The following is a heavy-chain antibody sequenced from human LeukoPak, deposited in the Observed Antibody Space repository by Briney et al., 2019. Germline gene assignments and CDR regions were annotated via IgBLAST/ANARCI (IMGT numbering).Heavy chain of an antibody. Sequence: ALVKVSCKASGYIFTGHYMHWVRQAPGQGLEWMGWINPNSGGTNYAQKFQGRVTMTRDTSISTAYMELSRLRSDDTAVYYCARLTEYYDILTGYDAVDYWGQGTLVTVSS. CDR2: INPNSGGT. D-gene: IGHD3-9*01. CDR3: ARLTEYYDILTGYDAVDY. V-gene: IGHV1-2*02. CDR1: GYIFTGHY. J-gene: IGHJ4*02.